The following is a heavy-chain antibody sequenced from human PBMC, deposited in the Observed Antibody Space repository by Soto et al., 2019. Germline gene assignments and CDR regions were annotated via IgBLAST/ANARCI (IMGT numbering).Heavy chain of an antibody. CDR1: GFTFSSYG. Sequence: QVQLVESGGGVVQPGRSLRLSCAASGFTFSSYGMQWVRQAPGKGLEWVAVISYDGSNKYYADSAKGRFTISRDNSKNTVYLQMNSLRAEDTAVYYCAKDIGQWVAVAGRGPYWGQGTLVTVSS. V-gene: IGHV3-30*18. D-gene: IGHD6-19*01. CDR2: ISYDGSNK. J-gene: IGHJ4*02. CDR3: AKDIGQWVAVAGRGPY.